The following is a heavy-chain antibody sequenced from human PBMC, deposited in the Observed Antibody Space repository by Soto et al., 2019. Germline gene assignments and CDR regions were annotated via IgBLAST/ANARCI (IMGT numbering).Heavy chain of an antibody. D-gene: IGHD3-9*01. V-gene: IGHV3-48*03. CDR3: ARVDLTVRYFDWMGDY. CDR2: ISSSGSTI. CDR1: GFTFSSYE. J-gene: IGHJ4*02. Sequence: PRGSLRLSCAASGFTFSSYEMNWVRQAPGKGLEWVSYISSSGSTIYYADSVKGRFTISRDNAKNSLYLQMNSLRAEDTAVYYCARVDLTVRYFDWMGDYWGQGTLVTVSS.